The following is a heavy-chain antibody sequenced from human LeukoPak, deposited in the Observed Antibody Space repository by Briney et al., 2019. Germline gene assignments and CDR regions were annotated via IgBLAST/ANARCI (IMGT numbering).Heavy chain of an antibody. CDR3: TTWVGAHFDF. D-gene: IGHD1-26*01. V-gene: IGHV3-23*01. Sequence: GGSLRLSCAASGFTFSNYAMHWVRQAPGKGLEWVATIDGPTFRTHYADSVMGRFTISRDNSNYTLYLQMNSLRAEDTAVYFCTTWVGAHFDFWGQGTLVTVSS. CDR2: IDGPTFRT. J-gene: IGHJ4*02. CDR1: GFTFSNYA.